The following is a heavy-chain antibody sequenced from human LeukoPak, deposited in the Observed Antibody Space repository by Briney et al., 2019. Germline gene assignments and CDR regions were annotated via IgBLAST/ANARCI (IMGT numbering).Heavy chain of an antibody. CDR1: GYTFTSYD. CDR2: MNPNSGNT. J-gene: IGHJ4*02. V-gene: IGHV1-8*01. Sequence: GASVKVSCKASGYTFTSYDINWVRQATGQGLEWMGWMNPNSGNTGYAQKFQGGVTMTRNTSISTAYMELSSLRSEDTAVYYCARTFIRWLNDYWGQGTLVTVSS. D-gene: IGHD4-23*01. CDR3: ARTFIRWLNDY.